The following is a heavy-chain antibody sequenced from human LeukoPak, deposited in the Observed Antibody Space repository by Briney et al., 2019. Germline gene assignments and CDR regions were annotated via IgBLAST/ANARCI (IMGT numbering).Heavy chain of an antibody. D-gene: IGHD6-13*01. CDR2: ISYDGSDK. CDR1: GFTFSRHG. CDR3: AKDRDIAAAGYYFDY. V-gene: IGHV3-30*18. Sequence: GSLRLSCAASGFTFSRHGMHWVRQAPGKGLEWVAVISYDGSDKYYAESVKGRFTISRDNSKNTLYLQMNSLRADDSAVYFCAKDRDIAAAGYYFDYWGQGTLVTASS. J-gene: IGHJ4*02.